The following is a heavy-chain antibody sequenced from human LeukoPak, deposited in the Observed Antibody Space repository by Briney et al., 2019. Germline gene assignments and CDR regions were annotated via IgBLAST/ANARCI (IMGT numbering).Heavy chain of an antibody. D-gene: IGHD2-15*01. CDR2: INNDGSST. Sequence: SGGSLRLSCAASGFTFSAYWMHWVRQAPGNGLVWVSHINNDGSSTTYADSVKGRFSISRDNAKNTLYLQMNSLRAEDTAVYYCARELTYCSGGNCYSDAFDIWGQGTRVTVSS. V-gene: IGHV3-74*01. CDR3: ARELTYCSGGNCYSDAFDI. CDR1: GFTFSAYW. J-gene: IGHJ3*02.